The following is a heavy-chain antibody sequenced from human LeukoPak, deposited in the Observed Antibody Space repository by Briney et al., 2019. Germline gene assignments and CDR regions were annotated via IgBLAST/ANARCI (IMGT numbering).Heavy chain of an antibody. J-gene: IGHJ4*02. CDR2: IYYSGST. CDR3: AREALTFDY. Sequence: SETLSLTCTVSGGSISSYYWSWIRQPRGKGLEWIGYIYYSGSTNYNPSLKSRVTISVDTSKNQFSLKLSSVTAADTAVYYCAREALTFDYWGQGTPVTVSS. CDR1: GGSISSYY. V-gene: IGHV4-59*01.